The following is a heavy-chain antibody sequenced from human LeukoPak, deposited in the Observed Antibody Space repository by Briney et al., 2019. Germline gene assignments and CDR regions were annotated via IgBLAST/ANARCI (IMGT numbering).Heavy chain of an antibody. CDR1: GYTFTSYG. J-gene: IGHJ6*02. CDR3: AREGFLAGATRYYYYGMDV. CDR2: ISAYNGNT. Sequence: ASVKASCKASGYTFTSYGISWVRQAPGQGLEWMGWISAYNGNTNYAQKLQGRVTMTTDTSTSTASMELRSLRSDDTAVYNCAREGFLAGATRYYYYGMDVWGQGTTVTVSS. D-gene: IGHD1-26*01. V-gene: IGHV1-18*01.